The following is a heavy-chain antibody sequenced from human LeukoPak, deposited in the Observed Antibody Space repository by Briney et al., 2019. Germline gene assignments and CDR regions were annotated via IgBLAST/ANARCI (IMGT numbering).Heavy chain of an antibody. CDR2: IYWNDDK. CDR3: ARDRYYYDSSGYPYYFDY. V-gene: IGHV2-5*01. D-gene: IGHD3-22*01. CDR1: GFSLSTSGVG. J-gene: IGHJ4*02. Sequence: SGPTLVKPTQTLTLTCTFSGFSLSTSGVGVGWIRQPPGKALEWLALIYWNDDKRYSPSLKSRLTITKDTSKNQVVLTMTNMDPVDTATYYCARDRYYYDSSGYPYYFDYWGQGTLVTVSS.